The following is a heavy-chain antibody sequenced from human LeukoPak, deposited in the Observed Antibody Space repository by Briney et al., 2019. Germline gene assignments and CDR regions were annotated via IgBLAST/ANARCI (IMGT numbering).Heavy chain of an antibody. D-gene: IGHD2-15*01. CDR2: IYYSGST. V-gene: IGHV4-59*01. CDR3: AREGVAAYFDY. CDR1: GGSISSYY. J-gene: IGHJ4*02. Sequence: PSETLSLTCTLSGGSISSYYWSWIRQPPGKGLEWIGYIYYSGSTNYNPSLKSRVTISVDTSKNQFSLKLSSVTAADTAVYYCAREGVAAYFDYWGQGTLVTVSS.